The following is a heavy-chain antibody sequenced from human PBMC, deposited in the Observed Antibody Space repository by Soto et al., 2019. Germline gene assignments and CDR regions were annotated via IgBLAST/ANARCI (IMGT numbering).Heavy chain of an antibody. D-gene: IGHD2-2*02. CDR1: GFTFSSYG. CDR2: ISYDGSNK. CDR3: AKVLYSRAGDYYYYGIDV. J-gene: IGHJ6*02. Sequence: GGSLRLSCAASGFTFSSYGMHWVRQAPGKGLEWVAVISYDGSNKYYADSVKGRFTISRDNSKNTLYLQMNSLRAEDTAVYYCAKVLYSRAGDYYYYGIDVWGQGTMVTVSS. V-gene: IGHV3-30*18.